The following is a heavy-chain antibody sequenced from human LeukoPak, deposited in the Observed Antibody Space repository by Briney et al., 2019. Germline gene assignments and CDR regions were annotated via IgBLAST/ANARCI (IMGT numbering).Heavy chain of an antibody. D-gene: IGHD5-12*01. CDR1: GYTFTSYD. Sequence: ASVKVSCKASGYTFTSYDINWVRRATGQGLEWMGWTNPNSGSTGYAQKFQGRVTITRNTSISTAYMELSGLRSEDTAVYYCARGRSTGYPYYFEYWGQGTLVTVSS. J-gene: IGHJ4*02. CDR2: TNPNSGST. V-gene: IGHV1-8*03. CDR3: ARGRSTGYPYYFEY.